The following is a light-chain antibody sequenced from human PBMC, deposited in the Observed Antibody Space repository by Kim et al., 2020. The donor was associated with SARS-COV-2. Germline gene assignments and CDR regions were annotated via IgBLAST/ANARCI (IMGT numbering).Light chain of an antibody. V-gene: IGLV8-61*01. CDR1: SGSVSASYS. Sequence: QTVVTQEPSFSVSPGGTVTVTCGLSSGSVSASYSPSWYQQTPGRAPRTLIYKTSIRSSGVPDRFSGSILGNKAALTITGAQADDESDYYCVLYLDHYNWVFGGGTQLTVL. CDR2: KTS. CDR3: VLYLDHYNWV. J-gene: IGLJ3*02.